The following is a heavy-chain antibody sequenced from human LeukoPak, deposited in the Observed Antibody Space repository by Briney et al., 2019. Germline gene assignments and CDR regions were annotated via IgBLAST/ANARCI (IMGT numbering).Heavy chain of an antibody. CDR2: ISAYNGNT. CDR3: ARLNDFWSGSAGYYYYGMDV. V-gene: IGHV1-18*01. D-gene: IGHD3-3*01. Sequence: GASVKVSCKASGYTFTSYGISWVRQAPGQGLEWMGWISAYNGNTNYAQKLQGRVTMTTDTSTSTAYMELRSLRSDDTAVYYCARLNDFWSGSAGYYYYGMDVWGQGTTVTVSS. CDR1: GYTFTSYG. J-gene: IGHJ6*02.